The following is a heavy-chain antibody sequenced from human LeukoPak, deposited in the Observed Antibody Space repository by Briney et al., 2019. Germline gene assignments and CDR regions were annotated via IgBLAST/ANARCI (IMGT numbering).Heavy chain of an antibody. D-gene: IGHD3-10*01. J-gene: IGHJ6*03. V-gene: IGHV1-69*13. CDR3: ARYWFGELSLGMDV. CDR1: GGTFSSYA. CDR2: IIPIFDTA. Sequence: SVKVSFKASGGTFSSYAISWVRQAPGQGLEWMGGIIPIFDTANYAQKFQGRVTITADESTSTAYMELSSLRSEDTAVYYCARYWFGELSLGMDVWGKGTTVTVSS.